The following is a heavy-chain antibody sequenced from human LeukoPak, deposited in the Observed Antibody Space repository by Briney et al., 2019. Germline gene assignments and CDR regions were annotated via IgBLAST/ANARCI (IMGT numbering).Heavy chain of an antibody. CDR3: ARDLLRSYYDSSGYRGGAFDI. Sequence: SETLSLTCTVSGGSISSSSYYWGWIRQPPGKGLEWIGSIYYSGSTYYNPSLKSRVTISVDTSKNQFSLKLSSVTAADTAVYYCARDLLRSYYDSSGYRGGAFDIWGQGTMVTVSS. V-gene: IGHV4-39*07. CDR1: GGSISSSSYY. D-gene: IGHD3-22*01. CDR2: IYYSGST. J-gene: IGHJ3*02.